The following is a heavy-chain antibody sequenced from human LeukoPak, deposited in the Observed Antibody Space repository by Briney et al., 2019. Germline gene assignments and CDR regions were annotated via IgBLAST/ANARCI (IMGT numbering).Heavy chain of an antibody. CDR1: RFTFSSYA. CDR3: AKDRSVRRSPRFDY. CDR2: ISGSGGST. V-gene: IGHV3-23*01. J-gene: IGHJ4*02. D-gene: IGHD6-6*01. Sequence: GGSLRLSCVASRFTFSSYAMSWVRQAPGKGLEWVSTISGSGGSTYYADSVKGRFTISKDNSKNTLYLQMNSLRAEDTAVYYCAKDRSVRRSPRFDYWGQGTLVTVSS.